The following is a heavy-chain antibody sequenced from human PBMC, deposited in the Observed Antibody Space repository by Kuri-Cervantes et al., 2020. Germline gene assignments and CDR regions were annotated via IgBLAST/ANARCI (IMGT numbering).Heavy chain of an antibody. CDR3: ASGSYDSSGYYPLWS. J-gene: IGHJ4*02. CDR1: GFTFSSSW. D-gene: IGHD3-22*01. Sequence: GESLKISCAASGFTFSSSWMHWVRQAPGKGLEWVSAISGSGGSTYYADSVKGRFTISRDNSKNTLYLQMNSLRAEDTAVYYCASGSYDSSGYYPLWSWGQGTLVTVSS. V-gene: IGHV3-23*01. CDR2: ISGSGGST.